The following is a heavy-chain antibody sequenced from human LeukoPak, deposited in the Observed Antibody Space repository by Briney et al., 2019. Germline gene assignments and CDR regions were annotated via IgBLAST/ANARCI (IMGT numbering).Heavy chain of an antibody. CDR2: ISAYNGNT. Sequence: ASVKVSCKASGYTFTSYGISWVRQAPGQGLERMGWISAYNGNTNYAQKLQGRVTMTRDMSTSTVYMELSSLRSEDTAVYYCARDREMATIASWFDPWGQGTLVTVSS. CDR1: GYTFTSYG. CDR3: ARDREMATIASWFDP. D-gene: IGHD5-24*01. J-gene: IGHJ5*02. V-gene: IGHV1-18*01.